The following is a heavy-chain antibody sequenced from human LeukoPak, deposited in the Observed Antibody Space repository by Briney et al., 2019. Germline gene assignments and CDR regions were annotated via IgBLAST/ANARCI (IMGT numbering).Heavy chain of an antibody. CDR1: GDSVSSDSAT. V-gene: IGHV6-1*01. CDR2: TYYRSKWFN. J-gene: IGHJ4*02. Sequence: SQTLSLTCAISGDSVSSDSATWNWIRQPPSRGLEWLGRTYYRSKWFNDYAVSVKSRITINADTSKNQLSLQLNSVTPEDTAVYYCARESGYGIVDYWGQGTLVTVSS. CDR3: ARESGYGIVDY. D-gene: IGHD5-18*01.